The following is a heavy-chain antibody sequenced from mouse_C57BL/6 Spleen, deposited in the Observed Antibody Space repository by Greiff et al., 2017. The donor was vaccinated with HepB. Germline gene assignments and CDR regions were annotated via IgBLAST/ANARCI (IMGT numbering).Heavy chain of an antibody. CDR3: AWGFTTVVATNWYFDV. Sequence: VQLQQPGAELVKPGASVKLSCKASGYTFTSYWMQWVKQRPGQGLEWIGEIDPSDSYTNYNQKFKGKATLTVDTSSSTAYMQLSSLTSEDSAVYYCAWGFTTVVATNWYFDVWGTGTTVTVSS. J-gene: IGHJ1*03. CDR1: GYTFTSYW. D-gene: IGHD1-1*01. CDR2: IDPSDSYT. V-gene: IGHV1-50*01.